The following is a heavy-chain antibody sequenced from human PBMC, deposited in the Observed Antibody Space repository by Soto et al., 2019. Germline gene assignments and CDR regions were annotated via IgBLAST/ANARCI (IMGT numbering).Heavy chain of an antibody. CDR2: IYSGGST. V-gene: IGHV3-66*04. CDR1: GFTVSSNY. J-gene: IGHJ4*02. CDR3: ASQSYDGPHQHSSGWFVPPPRY. Sequence: GGSLRLSCAASGFTVSSNYMSWVRQAPGKGLEWVSAIYSGGSTYYADSVKGRFTISRDNSKNTLYLQMNSLRAEDTAVYYCASQSYDGPHQHSSGWFVPPPRYWGQGTLVTVSS. D-gene: IGHD6-19*01.